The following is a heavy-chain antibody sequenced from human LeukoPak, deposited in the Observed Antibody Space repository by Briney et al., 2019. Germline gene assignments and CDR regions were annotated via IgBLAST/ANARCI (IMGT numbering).Heavy chain of an antibody. J-gene: IGHJ1*01. Sequence: PGGSLRLSCAASGFTFSSYSMNWVRQAPGKGLEWVSSISSSSSYIYYADSVKGRSTISRDNAKNSLYLQMNSLRAEDTAVYYCARTGYFKGCYDSSGSRTSAEYFQHWGQGTLVTVSS. CDR1: GFTFSSYS. D-gene: IGHD3-22*01. V-gene: IGHV3-21*01. CDR3: ARTGYFKGCYDSSGSRTSAEYFQH. CDR2: ISSSSSYI.